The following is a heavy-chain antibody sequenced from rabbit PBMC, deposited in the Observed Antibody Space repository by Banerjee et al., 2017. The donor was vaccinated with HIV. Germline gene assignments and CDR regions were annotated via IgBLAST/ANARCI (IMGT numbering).Heavy chain of an antibody. V-gene: IGHV1S40*01. CDR2: INTSSGNT. CDR3: ARDLAGVIGWNFDL. Sequence: QSLEESGGGLVQPEGSLTLTCKASGFDFSSNAMCWVRQAPGKGLEWIACINTSSGNTVYASWAKGPFTISKTSSTTVTLQMTSLTAADTATYFCARDLAGVIGWNFDLWGPGTLVTVS. J-gene: IGHJ4*01. CDR1: GFDFSSNA. D-gene: IGHD4-1*01.